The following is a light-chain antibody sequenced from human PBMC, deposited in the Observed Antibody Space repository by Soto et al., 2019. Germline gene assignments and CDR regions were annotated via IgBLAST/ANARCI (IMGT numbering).Light chain of an antibody. CDR1: QSVVFASSDRNY. V-gene: IGKV4-1*01. J-gene: IGKJ4*01. CDR2: WAS. Sequence: DIVMTQSPDSLAVSLGERATINCRSSQSVVFASSDRNYLAWYQQRPGQPPKLLISWASTRESGVPDRFSGSGSGTDFTLTISSLQAEVVAVYYCQQSYDTRALTFGGGTKVDI. CDR3: QQSYDTRALT.